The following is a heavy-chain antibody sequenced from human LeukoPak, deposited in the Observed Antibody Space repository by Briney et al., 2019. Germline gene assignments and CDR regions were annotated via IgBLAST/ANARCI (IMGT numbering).Heavy chain of an antibody. V-gene: IGHV4-59*12. J-gene: IGHJ4*02. CDR2: IYYSGST. D-gene: IGHD2-21*02. CDR3: ARVEGGGDCFDY. Sequence: SSETLSLTCTVSGGSISSYYWSWIRQPPGKGLEWIGYIYYSGSTYYNPSLKSRVTISVDTSKNQFSLKLSSVTAADTAVYYCARVEGGGDCFDYWGQGTLVTVSS. CDR1: GGSISSYY.